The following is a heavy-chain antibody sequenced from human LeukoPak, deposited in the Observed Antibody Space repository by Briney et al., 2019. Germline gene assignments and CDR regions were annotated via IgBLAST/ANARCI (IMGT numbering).Heavy chain of an antibody. J-gene: IGHJ4*02. D-gene: IGHD5-18*01. CDR2: INPNSGGT. CDR1: GYTFTGYY. Sequence: ASVKVSCKASGYTFTGYYMHWVRQAPGQGLKWMGWINPNSGGTNYAQEFQGRVTMTRDTSISTAYMELNRLRSDDTAVYYCATRGYNYGSPFFDYWGQGTLVTVSS. V-gene: IGHV1-2*02. CDR3: ATRGYNYGSPFFDY.